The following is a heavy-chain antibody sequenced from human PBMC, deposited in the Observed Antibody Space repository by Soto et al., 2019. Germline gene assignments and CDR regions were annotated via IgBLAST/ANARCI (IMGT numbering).Heavy chain of an antibody. CDR1: AFSLSTSGVG. CDR2: IYWDDDK. D-gene: IGHD3-10*01. V-gene: IGHV2-5*02. Sequence: QITLKESGPTLVKPTQTLTLTCTFSAFSLSTSGVGVGWIRQPPGKALEWLAVIYWDDDKRYSPALKSRLTITKDTSKNQVVLTMTNMDPVDTATYFCAHHPYYGLGSYSFDYWGQGTLVTVSS. CDR3: AHHPYYGLGSYSFDY. J-gene: IGHJ4*02.